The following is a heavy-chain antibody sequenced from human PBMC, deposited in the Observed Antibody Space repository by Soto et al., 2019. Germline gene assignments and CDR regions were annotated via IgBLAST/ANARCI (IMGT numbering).Heavy chain of an antibody. CDR3: ARGSALGRIFDC. CDR1: GYTITTGYH. J-gene: IGHJ4*02. V-gene: IGHV4-38-2*01. Sequence: SETLSLTGAVSGYTITTGYHWGWIRQPPGKGLEWIATVSHSVTTYYNPSLESRVTILRETSKNQFSLKLTSVTAADTALYYCARGSALGRIFDCCGRGNPITFSS. CDR2: VSHSVTT. D-gene: IGHD1-1*01.